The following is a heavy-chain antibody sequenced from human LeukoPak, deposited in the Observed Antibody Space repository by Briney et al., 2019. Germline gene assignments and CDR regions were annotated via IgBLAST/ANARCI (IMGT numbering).Heavy chain of an antibody. CDR3: ARGSYSGSYFGY. CDR2: IIPIFGTV. V-gene: IGHV1-69*05. J-gene: IGHJ4*02. Sequence: SVKVSCKASGGTFSSYAISWVRQAPGQGLEWMGGIIPIFGTVNYAQKFQGRVTITTDESTSTAYMELSSLRSEDTAVYYCARGSYSGSYFGYWGQGTLVTVSS. CDR1: GGTFSSYA. D-gene: IGHD1-26*01.